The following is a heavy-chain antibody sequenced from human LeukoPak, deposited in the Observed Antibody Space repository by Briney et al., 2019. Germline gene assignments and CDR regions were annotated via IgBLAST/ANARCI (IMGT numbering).Heavy chain of an antibody. Sequence: ASVKVSCKASGYTFTNYGISWVRQAPGQGLEWMGWIGAYSGNTNYAQNLQGRVTMTTDTSTSTAYMELRSLRSDDTAVYYSARAPDDYDFWSGPFDYWGRGTLVTVSS. J-gene: IGHJ4*02. V-gene: IGHV1-18*01. CDR3: ARAPDDYDFWSGPFDY. CDR2: IGAYSGNT. CDR1: GYTFTNYG. D-gene: IGHD3-3*01.